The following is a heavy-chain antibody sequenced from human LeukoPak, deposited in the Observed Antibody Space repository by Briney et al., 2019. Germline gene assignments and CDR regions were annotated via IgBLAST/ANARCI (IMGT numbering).Heavy chain of an antibody. CDR2: IYYSGST. D-gene: IGHD1-26*01. CDR1: GGSISTSIYH. CDR3: GSLSGSYSRGYFDY. V-gene: IGHV4-39*01. Sequence: SETLSLTCTVSGGSISTSIYHWGWIRQPPGKGLEWIGSIYYSGSTYYNPSLKSRVTISVDTSKNQFSLKLNSVTAADTAVYFCGSLSGSYSRGYFDYWGQGTLVPVSS. J-gene: IGHJ4*02.